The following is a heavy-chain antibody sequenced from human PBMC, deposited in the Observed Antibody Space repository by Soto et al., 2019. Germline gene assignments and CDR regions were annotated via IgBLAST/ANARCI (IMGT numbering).Heavy chain of an antibody. CDR2: VYHSGSN. CDR1: GGLLNNARY. D-gene: IGHD3-10*01. J-gene: IGHJ6*02. CDR3: ARHGVNLVRGGLDV. V-gene: IGHV4-39*01. Sequence: SETLSLTCNVSGGLLNNARYWGWIRQPPGKGLEWIGSVYHSGSNYANPSLKSRVNMSGDTSKNQFSLRLNSVTAADTAIYYCARHGVNLVRGGLDVCGHGTQVTASS.